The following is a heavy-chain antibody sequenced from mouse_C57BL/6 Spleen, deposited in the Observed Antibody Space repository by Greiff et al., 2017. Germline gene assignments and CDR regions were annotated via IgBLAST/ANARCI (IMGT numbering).Heavy chain of an antibody. D-gene: IGHD1-1*01. CDR3: ARSDTNYFDY. CDR2: IDPSDSYT. J-gene: IGHJ2*01. Sequence: QVQLQQSGAELVMPGASVKLSCKASGYTFTSYWMHWVKQRPGQGLEWIGEIDPSDSYTNYNQKFKGKSTLTVDKSSSTAYMQLSSLTSEDSAVYYCARSDTNYFDYWGQGTTLTVSS. CDR1: GYTFTSYW. V-gene: IGHV1-69*01.